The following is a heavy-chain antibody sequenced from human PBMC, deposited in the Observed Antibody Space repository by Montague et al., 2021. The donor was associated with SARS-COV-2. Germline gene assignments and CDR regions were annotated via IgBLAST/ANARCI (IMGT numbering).Heavy chain of an antibody. D-gene: IGHD6-13*01. Sequence: SETLSLTCTVSGGSISSSSYYWGWIRQPPGKGLEWIVSIYYSGSTYYNPSLKSRVTISVDTSKNQFSLKLSSVTAADTAVYYCRRVGSQQPGRLSGMDVWGQGTTVTVSS. CDR2: IYYSGST. CDR1: GGSISSSSYY. V-gene: IGHV4-39*07. J-gene: IGHJ6*02. CDR3: RRVGSQQPGRLSGMDV.